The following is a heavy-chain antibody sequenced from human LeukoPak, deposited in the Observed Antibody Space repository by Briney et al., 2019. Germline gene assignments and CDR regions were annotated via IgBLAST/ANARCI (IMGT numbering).Heavy chain of an antibody. CDR1: GGSISSGSYY. CDR3: ARMEDYYDSSGYPYFDY. D-gene: IGHD3-22*01. Sequence: SETLSLTCTVSGGSISSGSYYWSWIRQPAGKGLEWIGRIYTSGSTNYNPSLKSRVTISVDTSKNQFSLKLSSVTAADTAVYYCARMEDYYDSSGYPYFDYWGQGTLVTVSS. CDR2: IYTSGST. J-gene: IGHJ4*02. V-gene: IGHV4-61*02.